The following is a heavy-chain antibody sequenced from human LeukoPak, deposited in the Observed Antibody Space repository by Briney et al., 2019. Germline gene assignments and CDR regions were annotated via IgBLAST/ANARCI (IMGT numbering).Heavy chain of an antibody. V-gene: IGHV3-48*04. J-gene: IGHJ4*02. CDR3: ARASSPFFYDSSGYYSS. D-gene: IGHD3-22*01. CDR2: ISSSSSTI. CDR1: GFTFSSYS. Sequence: GGSLRLSCAASGFTFSSYSMNWVRQAPGKGLEWVSYISSSSSTIYYADSVKGRFTISRDNAKNSLYLQMNSLRAEDTAVYYCARASSPFFYDSSGYYSSWGQGTLVTVSS.